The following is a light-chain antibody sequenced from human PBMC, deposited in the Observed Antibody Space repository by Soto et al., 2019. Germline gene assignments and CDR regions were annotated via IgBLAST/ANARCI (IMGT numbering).Light chain of an antibody. CDR1: TSDIGTYNY. V-gene: IGLV2-14*01. Sequence: QSALTQPASVSGSPGQSITISCTGATSDIGTYNYVSWYRHHPGKAPKLLIFEVSNRPSGVSHRFSGSKSGNTASLTISGLQAEDEADYYCTSYTSRATVVFGGGTKVTVL. CDR2: EVS. CDR3: TSYTSRATVV. J-gene: IGLJ2*01.